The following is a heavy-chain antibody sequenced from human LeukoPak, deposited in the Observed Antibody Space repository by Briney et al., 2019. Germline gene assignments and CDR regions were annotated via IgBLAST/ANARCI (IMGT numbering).Heavy chain of an antibody. CDR3: ARLTPITYSSGWYVDAFDI. CDR2: IYYSGST. Sequence: PSEALSLTCTVSGGSISSYYWSWIRQPPGKGLEWIRYIYYSGSTNYNPSLKSRVTISVDTSKNQFSLELSSVTAADTAVYYCARLTPITYSSGWYVDAFDIWGQGTMVTVSS. D-gene: IGHD6-19*01. V-gene: IGHV4-59*01. J-gene: IGHJ3*02. CDR1: GGSISSYY.